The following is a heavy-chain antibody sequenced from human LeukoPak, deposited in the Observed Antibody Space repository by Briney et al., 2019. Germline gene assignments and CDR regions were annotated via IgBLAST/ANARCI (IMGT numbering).Heavy chain of an antibody. V-gene: IGHV3-23*01. CDR1: GSTFGNYA. J-gene: IGHJ5*02. CDR3: AKASVAIPQYCNS. D-gene: IGHD2-2*02. Sequence: PGGSLRLSCEASGSTFGNYAMNWVRQAPGKGLEWVSTISGTGSSTYYADSAKGRFTISRDNSKDTLFLQLNSLTAADTAMYFCAKASVAIPQYCNSWGQGTLATVSS. CDR2: ISGTGSST.